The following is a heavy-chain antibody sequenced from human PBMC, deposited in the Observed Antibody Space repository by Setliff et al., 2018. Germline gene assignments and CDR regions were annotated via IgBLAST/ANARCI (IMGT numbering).Heavy chain of an antibody. D-gene: IGHD5-12*01. CDR2: IFQSGIT. CDR1: GFSITNGYY. V-gene: IGHV4-38-2*01. Sequence: LSLTCAVSGFSITNGYYWGWIRQSPGRGLEWIANIFQSGITFYNPPLKSRVTMSLDTSTNQFSLKLRSVTAADTAVYYCARLGGLLVATMPFDYWGQGIPVTVSS. J-gene: IGHJ4*02. CDR3: ARLGGLLVATMPFDY.